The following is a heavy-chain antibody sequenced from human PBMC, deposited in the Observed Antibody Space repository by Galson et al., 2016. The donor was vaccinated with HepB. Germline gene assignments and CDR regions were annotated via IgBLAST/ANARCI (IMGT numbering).Heavy chain of an antibody. D-gene: IGHD5-24*01. CDR1: GYSFTDYW. J-gene: IGHJ4*02. CDR3: ARRGGYNDF. V-gene: IGHV5-10-1*01. CDR2: MDPSDSYT. Sequence: QSGAEVKKPGESLRISCKGSGYSFTDYWITWVRQMPGKGLEWMGRMDPSDSYTNYSPFFQGHVTMSVDKSISTAYLQWTSLKASDTAMYYCARRGGYNDFWGQGTLVTVSS.